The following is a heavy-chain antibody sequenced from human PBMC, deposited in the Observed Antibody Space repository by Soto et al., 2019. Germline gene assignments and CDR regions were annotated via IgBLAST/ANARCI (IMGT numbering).Heavy chain of an antibody. CDR2: IYYSGST. J-gene: IGHJ6*02. CDR3: ARVSGGLSFYYYGMDV. D-gene: IGHD3-16*02. CDR1: GGSISSSSYY. Sequence: QLQLQESGPGLVKPSETLSLTCTVSGGSISSSSYYWGWIRQPPGKGLEWIGSIYYSGSTYYNPSLTSRVTISVDTSKNQFSLKLSSVTAADTAVYYCARVSGGLSFYYYGMDVWGQGTTVTVSS. V-gene: IGHV4-39*01.